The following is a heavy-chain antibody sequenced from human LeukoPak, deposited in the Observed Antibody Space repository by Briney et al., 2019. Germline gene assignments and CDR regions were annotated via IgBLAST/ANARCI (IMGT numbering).Heavy chain of an antibody. J-gene: IGHJ4*02. D-gene: IGHD5-12*01. V-gene: IGHV4-38-2*01. CDR1: GYSISSGYY. CDR2: IYHGGST. Sequence: PSETLSLTCAVSGYSISSGYYWGWIRQPPGRGLEWIGTIYHGGSTYYNPSLTRRVTISVDTSKNQLSLKLTSVTAADTAVYYCARYSRNGVDEIGFWGQGTLVIVSS. CDR3: ARYSRNGVDEIGF.